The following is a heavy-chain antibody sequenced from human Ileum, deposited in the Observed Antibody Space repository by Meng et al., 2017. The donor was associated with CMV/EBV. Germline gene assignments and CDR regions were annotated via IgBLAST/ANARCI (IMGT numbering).Heavy chain of an antibody. CDR2: IYGDDDK. CDR3: AHRRGTRNFDY. V-gene: IGHV2-5*02. J-gene: IGHJ4*02. Sequence: FRESGPTLANTTRSLALHATCSAFPHSTYEVGVGWIRQPPGKALEWLALIYGDDDKPYSTSLKSRITIPKDTSKNQVVLTMTNMHPVDTATYYCAHRRGTRNFDYWGQGTLVTVSS. CDR1: AFPHSTYEVG.